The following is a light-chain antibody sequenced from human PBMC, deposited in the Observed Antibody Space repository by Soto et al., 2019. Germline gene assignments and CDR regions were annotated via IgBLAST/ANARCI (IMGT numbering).Light chain of an antibody. J-gene: IGKJ3*01. Sequence: EIVLTQSPGTLSLSPGERVTLSCRASQSVSSYLAWYQQKPGQAPRLLIYDASNRATGIPARFSGSGSGTDFTLTISSLEPEDFAVYYCQHGHLFGPGTKVDIK. CDR1: QSVSSY. CDR3: QHGHL. V-gene: IGKV3-11*01. CDR2: DAS.